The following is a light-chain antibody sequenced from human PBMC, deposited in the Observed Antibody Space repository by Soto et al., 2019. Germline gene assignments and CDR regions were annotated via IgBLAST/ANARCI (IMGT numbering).Light chain of an antibody. Sequence: QSVLTQPPSASGSPGQSVTISCTGTSIDVGGYNYVSWYQQHPGKAPRLMIYEVSKRPSGVPDRFSGSKSGNTASLTVSGLQAEDEVDYYCTSYAGTNTPYVFGIGTKVTVL. CDR3: TSYAGTNTPYV. CDR1: SIDVGGYNY. CDR2: EVS. V-gene: IGLV2-8*01. J-gene: IGLJ1*01.